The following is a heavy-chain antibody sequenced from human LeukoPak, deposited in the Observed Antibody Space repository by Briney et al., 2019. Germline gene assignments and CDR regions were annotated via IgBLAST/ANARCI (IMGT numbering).Heavy chain of an antibody. V-gene: IGHV3-23*01. D-gene: IGHD3-10*01. CDR3: AKDFGSGVGPGFDY. Sequence: PSETLSLTCAVYGGSFSGYYWSWVRHAPGKGLGWVSAISGSGGSTYYADSVKGRFTISRDNSKNTLYLQMNSLRAEDTAVYYCAKDFGSGVGPGFDYWGQGTLVTVSS. CDR2: ISGSGGST. J-gene: IGHJ4*02. CDR1: GGSFSGYY.